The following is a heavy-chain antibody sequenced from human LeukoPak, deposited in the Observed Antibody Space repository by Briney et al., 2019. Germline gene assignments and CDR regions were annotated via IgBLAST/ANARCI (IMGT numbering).Heavy chain of an antibody. Sequence: PGGSLRLSCAASGFTFSSYTMNWVRQAPGKGLEWVSYISSSSNTIYYAGSVKGRFTISRDNAKNSLYLQMNSLRAEDTAVYYCARVGSSGWLYYFDYWGQGTLVTVSS. D-gene: IGHD6-13*01. J-gene: IGHJ4*02. CDR2: ISSSSNTI. CDR3: ARVGSSGWLYYFDY. V-gene: IGHV3-48*01. CDR1: GFTFSSYT.